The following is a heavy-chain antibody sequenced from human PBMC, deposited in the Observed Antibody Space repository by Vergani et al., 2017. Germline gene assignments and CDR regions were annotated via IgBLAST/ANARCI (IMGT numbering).Heavy chain of an antibody. CDR1: GITFWKFG. CDR2: ISWNSGAV. V-gene: IGHV3-9*01. CDR3: ARERIAAAVNWFDP. J-gene: IGHJ5*02. D-gene: IGHD6-13*01. Sequence: EVDLVESGGGLAQPGGSLRLSCEASGITFWKFGMHWVRQGPGKGLEWVSGISWNSGAVDYADSVRGRFTISRDNAKNSLFLEMNSLRFEDTAVYYCARERIAAAVNWFDPWGQGTLVTVSS.